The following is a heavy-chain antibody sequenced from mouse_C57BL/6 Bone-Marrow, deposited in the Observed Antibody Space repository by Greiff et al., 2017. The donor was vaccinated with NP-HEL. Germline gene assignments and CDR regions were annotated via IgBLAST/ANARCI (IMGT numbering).Heavy chain of an antibody. CDR1: GYTFTSYW. CDR3: ARWDDGYSFAY. CDR2: IHPNSGST. Sequence: VQLQQSGAELVKPGASVKLSCKASGYTFTSYWMHWVKQRPGQGLEWIGMIHPNSGSTNYNEKFKSKATLTVDKSSSTAYMQLSSLTSEDSAVYYCARWDDGYSFAYWGQGTLVTVSA. J-gene: IGHJ3*01. D-gene: IGHD2-3*01. V-gene: IGHV1-64*01.